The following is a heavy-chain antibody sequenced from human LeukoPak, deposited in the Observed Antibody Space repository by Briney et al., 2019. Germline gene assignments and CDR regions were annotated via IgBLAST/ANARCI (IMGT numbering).Heavy chain of an antibody. J-gene: IGHJ4*02. CDR1: GFIFSTSL. CDR3: AKVREAWDY. Sequence: GGSLRLSCVASGFIFSTSLMVCVRQAPGKGLEWVSSISGCGETTYYADSVKGRFNISRDNSESTLYLRMDSLGADDTAVYYCAKVREAWDYWGQGTQVTVSS. V-gene: IGHV3-23*01. CDR2: ISGCGETT. D-gene: IGHD5-24*01.